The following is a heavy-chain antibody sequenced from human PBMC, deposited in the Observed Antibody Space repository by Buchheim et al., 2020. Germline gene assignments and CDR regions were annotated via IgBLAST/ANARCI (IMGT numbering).Heavy chain of an antibody. J-gene: IGHJ5*02. CDR3: ARDSRGYCSSTSCHTTGWFDP. CDR1: GFTFSSYG. Sequence: QVQLVESGGGVVQPGRSLRLSCAASGFTFSSYGMHWVRQAPGKGLEWVAVIWYDGSNKYYADSVKGRFTISRDNSKNTLYLQMNSLRAEDTAVYYCARDSRGYCSSTSCHTTGWFDPRGQGTL. CDR2: IWYDGSNK. D-gene: IGHD2-2*02. V-gene: IGHV3-33*01.